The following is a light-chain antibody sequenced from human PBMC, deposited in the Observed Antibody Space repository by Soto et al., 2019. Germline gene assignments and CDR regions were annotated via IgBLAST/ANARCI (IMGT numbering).Light chain of an antibody. J-gene: IGLJ2*01. Sequence: QSALTQPASVSGSPGQSIAISCTGTSSDIGAYAYVSWYQQHPGKIPNLIVFDVNYRPSGVSSRFSASKSGNTASLTIAGPWVEDEVDYSCGSYTKGKSVIFAGGTK. CDR3: GSYTKGKSVI. V-gene: IGLV2-14*03. CDR1: SSDIGAYAY. CDR2: DVN.